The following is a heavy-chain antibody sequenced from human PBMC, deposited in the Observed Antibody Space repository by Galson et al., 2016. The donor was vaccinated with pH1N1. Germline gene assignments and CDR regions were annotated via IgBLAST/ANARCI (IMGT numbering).Heavy chain of an antibody. Sequence: SLRLSCAASGFTFSNYWMHWVRQVPGKGLEWVANIKEDGSETYYVDSVRGRFTISRDNAKNSPYLQMNSLRDEETALYYCARAIGSRSAYWGQGTLVTVSS. CDR1: GFTFSNYW. J-gene: IGHJ4*02. V-gene: IGHV3-7*02. D-gene: IGHD3-16*02. CDR3: ARAIGSRSAY. CDR2: IKEDGSET.